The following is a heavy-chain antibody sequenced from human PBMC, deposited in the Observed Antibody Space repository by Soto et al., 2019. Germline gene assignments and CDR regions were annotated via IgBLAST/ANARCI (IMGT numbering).Heavy chain of an antibody. CDR3: ARGGYDFWSGYYENYYFDY. CDR2: IYYSGST. V-gene: IGHV4-59*08. D-gene: IGHD3-3*01. CDR1: GGSISSYY. J-gene: IGHJ4*02. Sequence: PSETLSLTCTVSGGSISSYYWSWIRQPPGKGLEWIGYIYYSGSTNYNPSLKSRVTISVDTSKNQFSLKLSSVTAADTAVYYCARGGYDFWSGYYENYYFDYWGQGTLVTVPQ.